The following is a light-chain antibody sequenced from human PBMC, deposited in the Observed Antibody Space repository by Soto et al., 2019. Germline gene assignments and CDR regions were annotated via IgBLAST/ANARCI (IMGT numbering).Light chain of an antibody. Sequence: QSVLTQPPSASGTPGQRVTISCSGRSSNIGSNFVYWYQQFPGTAPKLLIYKNDQRPSGVPDRFSGSRSGNTASLTISTLQAEDEADYSCCSFAGGATFVFGGGTKLTVL. CDR1: SSNIGSNF. CDR2: KND. J-gene: IGLJ2*01. V-gene: IGLV1-47*01. CDR3: CSFAGGATFV.